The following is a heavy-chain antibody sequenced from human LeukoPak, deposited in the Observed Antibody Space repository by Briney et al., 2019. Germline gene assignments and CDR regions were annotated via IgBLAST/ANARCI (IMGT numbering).Heavy chain of an antibody. J-gene: IGHJ4*02. Sequence: GGSLRLSCAASGFTFSSNYMSWVRQAPGKGLEWVSVIYSGGSTYYADSVKGRFTISRDNSKNTLYLQMNSLRAEDTAVYYCARVTGYYYDSSGYADYWGQGTLVTVSS. CDR3: ARVTGYYYDSSGYADY. D-gene: IGHD3-22*01. V-gene: IGHV3-66*01. CDR2: IYSGGST. CDR1: GFTFSSNY.